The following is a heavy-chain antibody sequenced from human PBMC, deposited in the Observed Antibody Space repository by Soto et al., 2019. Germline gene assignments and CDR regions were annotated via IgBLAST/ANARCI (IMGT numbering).Heavy chain of an antibody. D-gene: IGHD5-12*01. V-gene: IGHV1-69*02. Sequence: QVQLVQSGAEVKKPGSSVKVSCKASGGSFTSYLITWVRQAPGQGLEWMGRIIPMLDITYYAQKFQGRVTISADKPTTTAYLEMSSLRSEDTAISYWARVRPSGDGYNYRPADYWGQGPLVTVSS. J-gene: IGHJ4*02. CDR2: IIPMLDIT. CDR1: GGSFTSYL. CDR3: ARVRPSGDGYNYRPADY.